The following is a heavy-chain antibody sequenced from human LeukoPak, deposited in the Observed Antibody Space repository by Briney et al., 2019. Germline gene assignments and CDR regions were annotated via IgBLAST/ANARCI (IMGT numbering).Heavy chain of an antibody. V-gene: IGHV3-48*03. Sequence: GSLRLSCAASGFTFSSYEMNWVRQAPGKGLEWVSYISSSGGTKYYADSVKGRFTISRDNSNNSLYLHMDSLRAEDTAVYYCARDGLYCSGTRRYEGMNWFGPWGQGTLVTVSS. CDR3: ARDGLYCSGTRRYEGMNWFGP. CDR2: ISSSGGTK. CDR1: GFTFSSYE. J-gene: IGHJ5*02. D-gene: IGHD2-2*01.